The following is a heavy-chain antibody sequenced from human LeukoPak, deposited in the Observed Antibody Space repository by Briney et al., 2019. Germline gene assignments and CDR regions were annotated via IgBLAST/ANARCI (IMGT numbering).Heavy chain of an antibody. CDR1: GYTFTSYD. Sequence: ASVKVSCKASGYTFTSYDINWVRQATGQGLEWMGWINPNSGGTNYAQKFQGRVTMTRDTSISTAYMELSRLRSDDTAVYYCARLRDSSGWYQYFQHWGQGTLVTVSS. D-gene: IGHD6-19*01. V-gene: IGHV1-2*02. CDR2: INPNSGGT. CDR3: ARLRDSSGWYQYFQH. J-gene: IGHJ1*01.